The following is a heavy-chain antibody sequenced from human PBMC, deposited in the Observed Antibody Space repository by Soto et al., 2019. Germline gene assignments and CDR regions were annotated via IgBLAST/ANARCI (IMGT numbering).Heavy chain of an antibody. Sequence: QVQLVESGGGVVQPGRSLRLSCAASGFTFSSYAMHWVRQAPGKGLEWVAVISYDGSNKYYADSVKGRFTISRDNSKNTLYLQMNSLRAEDTAVYYCASASLGELSPLDYWGQGTLVTVSS. J-gene: IGHJ4*02. V-gene: IGHV3-30-3*01. D-gene: IGHD3-16*02. CDR1: GFTFSSYA. CDR3: ASASLGELSPLDY. CDR2: ISYDGSNK.